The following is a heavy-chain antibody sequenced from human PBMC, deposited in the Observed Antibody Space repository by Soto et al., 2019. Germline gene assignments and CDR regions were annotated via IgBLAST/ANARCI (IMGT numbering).Heavy chain of an antibody. Sequence: ASVKVSCKASGYTFTSYAMHWVRQAPGQRLEWMGWINAGNGNTKYSQKFQGRVTITADESTSTAYMELSSLKIEDTAMYFCTADDADHGSGEFDYWGQGAQVTVSS. J-gene: IGHJ4*02. CDR1: GYTFTSYA. V-gene: IGHV1-3*01. CDR3: TADDADHGSGEFDY. CDR2: INAGNGNT. D-gene: IGHD3-10*01.